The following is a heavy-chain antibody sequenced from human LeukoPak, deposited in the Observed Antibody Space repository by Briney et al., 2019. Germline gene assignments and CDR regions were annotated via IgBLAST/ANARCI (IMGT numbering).Heavy chain of an antibody. Sequence: PGGSLRLSCAASGFTFSSYAMHWVRQAPGKGLEWVSVISYDGSNKYYADSVKGRFTISRDNSKNTLYLQMNSLRAEDTAVYYCARDSSWPRGYYYYYGMDVWGQGTTVTVSS. D-gene: IGHD6-13*01. CDR2: ISYDGSNK. CDR3: ARDSSWPRGYYYYYGMDV. J-gene: IGHJ6*02. V-gene: IGHV3-30-3*01. CDR1: GFTFSSYA.